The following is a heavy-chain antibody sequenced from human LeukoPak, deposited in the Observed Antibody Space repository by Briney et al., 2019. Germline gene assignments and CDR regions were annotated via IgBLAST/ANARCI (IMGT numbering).Heavy chain of an antibody. Sequence: SVKVSCKASGGTFSSYAISWVRQAPGQGLEWMGGIIPIFGTANYAQKFQGRVTITADESTSTAYMELSSLRAEDTAVYYCAKEDTAMAPRGFNYYYYGMDVWGQGTTVTVSS. CDR3: AKEDTAMAPRGFNYYYYGMDV. D-gene: IGHD5-18*01. V-gene: IGHV1-69*13. CDR1: GGTFSSYA. CDR2: IIPIFGTA. J-gene: IGHJ6*02.